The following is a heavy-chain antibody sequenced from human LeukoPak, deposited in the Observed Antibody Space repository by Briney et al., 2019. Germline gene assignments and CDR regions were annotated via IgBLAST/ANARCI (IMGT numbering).Heavy chain of an antibody. CDR3: ARQVAVVVAADFDY. CDR1: GGSISSSSYY. Sequence: SETLSLTCTVSGGSISSSSYYWGWIRQPPGKGLEWIGSICYSGSTYYNPSLKSRVTISVDTSKNQFSLKLSSVTAADTAVYYCARQVAVVVAADFDYWGQGTLVTVSA. CDR2: ICYSGST. V-gene: IGHV4-39*01. J-gene: IGHJ4*02. D-gene: IGHD2-15*01.